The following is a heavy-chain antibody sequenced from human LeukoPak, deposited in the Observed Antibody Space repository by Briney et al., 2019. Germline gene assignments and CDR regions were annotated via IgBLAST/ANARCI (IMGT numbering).Heavy chain of an antibody. V-gene: IGHV3-49*03. J-gene: IGHJ4*02. CDR1: GFTFGDYA. D-gene: IGHD3-3*01. CDR2: IRSKAYGGTT. CDR3: TRDVYYGFWSGYFDY. Sequence: GGSLRLSCTASGFTFGDYAMSWFRQAPGKGLEWVGFIRSKAYGGTTEYAASVKGRFTISRDDSKSIAYLQMNSLKTEDTAVYYRTRDVYYGFWSGYFDYWGQGTLVTVSS.